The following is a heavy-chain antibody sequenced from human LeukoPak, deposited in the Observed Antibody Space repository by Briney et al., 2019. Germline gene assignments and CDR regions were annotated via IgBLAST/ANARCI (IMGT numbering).Heavy chain of an antibody. Sequence: SETPSLTCAVYGGSFSGYYWSWIRQPPGKGLEWIGEINHSGSTNYNPSLKSRVTISVDTSKNQFSLKLSSVTAADTAVYYCARDVVGKYYDFWSGYFISSAWFDPWGQGTLVTVSS. V-gene: IGHV4-34*01. CDR2: INHSGST. CDR3: ARDVVGKYYDFWSGYFISSAWFDP. J-gene: IGHJ5*02. D-gene: IGHD3-3*01. CDR1: GGSFSGYY.